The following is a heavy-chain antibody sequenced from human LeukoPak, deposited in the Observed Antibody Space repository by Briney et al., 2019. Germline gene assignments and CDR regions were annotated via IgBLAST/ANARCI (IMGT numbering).Heavy chain of an antibody. V-gene: IGHV4-4*02. CDR3: ARERGLAAAGTFWFDP. D-gene: IGHD6-13*01. CDR1: GGSISSSNW. CDR2: IYHSGST. J-gene: IGHJ5*02. Sequence: PSEALSHSCAVSGGSISSSNWWSWVRQPPGKGLEWIGEIYHSGSTNYNPSLKSRVTISVDKSKNQFSLKLSSVTAADTAAYYCARERGLAAAGTFWFDPWGQGTLVTVSS.